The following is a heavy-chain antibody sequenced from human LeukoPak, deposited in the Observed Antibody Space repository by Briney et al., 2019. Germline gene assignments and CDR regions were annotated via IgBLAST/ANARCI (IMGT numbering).Heavy chain of an antibody. CDR2: ISGSGGST. Sequence: GGSLRLSCAASGITFSSYAMSWVRQAPGKGLEWVSGISGSGGSTYYADSVKGRFTISRDNSKNTLYLQMNSLRAEDTAVYYCAKDVRVCGWYVFDYWGQGTLVTVSS. D-gene: IGHD6-19*01. CDR3: AKDVRVCGWYVFDY. CDR1: GITFSSYA. V-gene: IGHV3-23*01. J-gene: IGHJ4*02.